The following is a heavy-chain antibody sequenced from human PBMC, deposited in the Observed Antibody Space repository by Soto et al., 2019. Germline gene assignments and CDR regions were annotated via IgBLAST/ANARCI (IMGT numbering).Heavy chain of an antibody. V-gene: IGHV3-74*01. CDR1: GFTFDMYW. Sequence: GGSLRLSCAGSGFTFDMYWMHWVRQDTGKGPVWVARIYNDGTYADYADSVQGRFTISSDNAKDTLYMQMNDLRAEDSALYHCTRGPRAASAGTSAHWGQGTLVTLSS. D-gene: IGHD6-13*01. CDR3: TRGPRAASAGTSAH. J-gene: IGHJ4*02. CDR2: IYNDGTYA.